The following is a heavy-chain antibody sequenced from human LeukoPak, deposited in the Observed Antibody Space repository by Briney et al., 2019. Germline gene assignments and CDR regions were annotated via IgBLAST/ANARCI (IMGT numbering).Heavy chain of an antibody. CDR3: ARDRGIAVAGFLYYYGMDV. D-gene: IGHD6-19*01. J-gene: IGHJ6*02. Sequence: PSETLSLTCTVSGTSISGSFWSWIRQPPGKGLEWIGYVYYSGSTNYNPSLKSRVTISVDTSRNQFSLKLSSVTAADTAVYYCARDRGIAVAGFLYYYGMDVWGQGTTVTVSS. CDR2: VYYSGST. V-gene: IGHV4-59*13. CDR1: GTSISGSF.